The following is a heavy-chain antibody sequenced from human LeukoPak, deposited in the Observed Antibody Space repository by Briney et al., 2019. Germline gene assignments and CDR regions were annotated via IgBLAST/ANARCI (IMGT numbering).Heavy chain of an antibody. V-gene: IGHV5-10-1*01. CDR1: QYSFTYYW. CDR2: IAASDSYA. D-gene: IGHD3-16*01. CDR3: TWGSDTTKIDY. J-gene: IGHJ4*02. Sequence: GESLKISCKGAQYSFTYYWISWVRQMPGKGLEWMGKIAASDSYATYGPSFQGHVTISADKPINTAYLYWNSLEASDTAIYYCTWGSDTTKIDYWGQGTLVTVSS.